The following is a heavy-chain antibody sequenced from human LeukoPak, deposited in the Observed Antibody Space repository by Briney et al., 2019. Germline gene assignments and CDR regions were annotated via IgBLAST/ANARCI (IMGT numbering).Heavy chain of an antibody. CDR2: FRSKAYGGTI. CDR1: GFTFGDYA. Sequence: GGSLRLSCTGSGFTFGDYAMNWFRQAPGKGLEWVGFFRSKAYGGTIEYAASVKGRFTISRDDSKSIAYLQMNSLKTEDTAVYCCTRAHGSGWYLGYWGQGTLVTVSS. CDR3: TRAHGSGWYLGY. V-gene: IGHV3-49*03. D-gene: IGHD6-19*01. J-gene: IGHJ4*02.